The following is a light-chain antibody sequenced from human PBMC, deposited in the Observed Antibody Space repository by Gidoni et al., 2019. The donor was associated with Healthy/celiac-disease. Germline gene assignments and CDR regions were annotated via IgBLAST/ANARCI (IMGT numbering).Light chain of an antibody. J-gene: IGLJ1*01. CDR3: SSYTSSSTPYV. CDR1: SSDVGGYNY. V-gene: IGLV2-14*01. Sequence: QSALTQPAPVSGSPGQSITIPCTGTSSDVGGYNYVSWYQQHPGKAPKLMIYEVSNRPSGVSNRFSGSKSGNTASLTISGLQAEDEADYYCSSYTSSSTPYVFGTGTKVTVL. CDR2: EVS.